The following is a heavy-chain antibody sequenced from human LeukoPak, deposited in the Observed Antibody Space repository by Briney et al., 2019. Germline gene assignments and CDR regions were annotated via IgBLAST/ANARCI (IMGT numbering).Heavy chain of an antibody. Sequence: ASVKVSCKASGYTFTGYYTHWVRQAPGQGLEWMGWINPNSGGTNYAQKFQGRVTMTRDTSISTAYMELSRLRSDDTAVYYCARDGSGGYYRNWFDPWGQGTLVTVSS. CDR1: GYTFTGYY. D-gene: IGHD3-22*01. CDR3: ARDGSGGYYRNWFDP. CDR2: INPNSGGT. J-gene: IGHJ5*02. V-gene: IGHV1-2*02.